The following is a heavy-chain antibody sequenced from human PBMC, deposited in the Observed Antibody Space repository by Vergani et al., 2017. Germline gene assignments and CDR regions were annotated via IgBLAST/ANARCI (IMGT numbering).Heavy chain of an antibody. CDR2: ISYDGSNK. V-gene: IGHV3-30*03. Sequence: QVQLVESGGGVVQPGRSQRLSCAASGFTFSSFGMHWVRQAPGKGLEWVAVISYDGSNKYYADSVKGRFTISRDNSKNTVGLEMSSLRVDDTATYYCARDVCDCSGISCFLRAGEFYYMDVWGQGTTVTVSS. D-gene: IGHD2-15*01. CDR3: ARDVCDCSGISCFLRAGEFYYMDV. CDR1: GFTFSSFG. J-gene: IGHJ6*03.